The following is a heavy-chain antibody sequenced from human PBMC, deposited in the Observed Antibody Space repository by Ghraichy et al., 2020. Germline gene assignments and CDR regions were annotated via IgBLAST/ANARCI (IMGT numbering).Heavy chain of an antibody. V-gene: IGHV4-59*01. D-gene: IGHD3-22*01. Sequence: ETLSLTCTVSDGSISSYYWSWIRQPPGKGLEWIGYIYYSGSTNYNPSLKSRVTISVDTSKNQFSLKLSSATAADTAVYYCARSYDIRRYYYGMDVWGQGTTVTVSS. J-gene: IGHJ6*02. CDR1: DGSISSYY. CDR2: IYYSGST. CDR3: ARSYDIRRYYYGMDV.